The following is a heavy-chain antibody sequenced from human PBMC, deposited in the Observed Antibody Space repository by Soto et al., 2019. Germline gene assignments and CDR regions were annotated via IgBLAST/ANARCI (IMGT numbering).Heavy chain of an antibody. CDR3: AADTSRGDFWSDYDRYFAYWFDP. J-gene: IGHJ5*02. CDR1: GFTFTSSA. D-gene: IGHD3-3*01. Sequence: GASVKVSCKASGFTFTSSAVQWVRQARGQRLEWIGWIVVGSGNTNYAQKFQERVTISRDTSTSTAYMELSGLRSEDTAVCYCAADTSRGDFWSDYDRYFAYWFDPWGQGTLVTVSS. V-gene: IGHV1-58*01. CDR2: IVVGSGNT.